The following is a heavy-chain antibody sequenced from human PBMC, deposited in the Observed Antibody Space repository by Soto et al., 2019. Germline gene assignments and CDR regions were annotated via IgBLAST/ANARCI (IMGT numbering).Heavy chain of an antibody. Sequence: QVHLVQSGAEVKKPGASVKVSCKASGYTFTSYDINWVRQVAGQGLEWMGWMNPNSGDTAYAQEFQGRVTMSKNTTRSIAYMELSSLTPADTAVYYCARGRKMLRVLGLKTYYYYYVDVWGKGTTVTLSS. V-gene: IGHV1-8*01. D-gene: IGHD3-10*01. CDR2: MNPNSGDT. J-gene: IGHJ6*03. CDR3: ARGRKMLRVLGLKTYYYYYVDV. CDR1: GYTFTSYD.